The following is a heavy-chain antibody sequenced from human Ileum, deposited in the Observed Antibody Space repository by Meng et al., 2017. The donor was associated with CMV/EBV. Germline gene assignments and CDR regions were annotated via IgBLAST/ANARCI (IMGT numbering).Heavy chain of an antibody. Sequence: GESLKISCAASGFTFSRSWMTWVRQAPGKGLEWVANIKQDGSEKYHVDSVHGRFTISRDNAENSLYLQINSLRAEDSAVYYCARGDGSIHASRLLDYWGQGTLVTVSS. D-gene: IGHD2-15*01. CDR1: GFTFSRSW. CDR3: ARGDGSIHASRLLDY. V-gene: IGHV3-7*01. CDR2: IKQDGSEK. J-gene: IGHJ4*02.